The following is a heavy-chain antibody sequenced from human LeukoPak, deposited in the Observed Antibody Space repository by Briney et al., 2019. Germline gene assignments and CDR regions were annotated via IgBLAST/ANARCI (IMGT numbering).Heavy chain of an antibody. D-gene: IGHD1-26*01. CDR2: INPSGSST. CDR1: GYTFTSYY. CDR3: AGDNSVGDVAWWFDP. V-gene: IGHV1-46*01. J-gene: IGHJ5*02. Sequence: GASVKVSCKASGYTFTSYYMHWVRQAPGQGLEWLGLINPSGSSTLYAQKFQGRVTMTRDMSTTTDYMELSSLRSEDTAFYYCAGDNSVGDVAWWFDPWGQGTLVTVSS.